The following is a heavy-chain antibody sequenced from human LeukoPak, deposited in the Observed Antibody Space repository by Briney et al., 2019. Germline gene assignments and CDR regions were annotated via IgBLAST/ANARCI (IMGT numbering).Heavy chain of an antibody. CDR2: INHSGST. Sequence: SGTLSLTCAVYGGSFSGYYWSWIRQPPGKGLEWIGEINHSGSTNYNPSLKSRVTMSVDTSKNQFSLKLSSVTAADTAVYYCARESPYSSGWYGYWGQGTLVTVSS. CDR1: GGSFSGYY. CDR3: ARESPYSSGWYGY. J-gene: IGHJ4*02. D-gene: IGHD6-19*01. V-gene: IGHV4-34*01.